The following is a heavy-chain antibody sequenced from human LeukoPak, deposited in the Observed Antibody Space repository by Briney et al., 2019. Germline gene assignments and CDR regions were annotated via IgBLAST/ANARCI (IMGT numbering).Heavy chain of an antibody. CDR2: IYYSGST. J-gene: IGHJ4*02. CDR3: ARQKEYCSGGSCFPPDY. D-gene: IGHD2-15*01. CDR1: GASISSSSYY. V-gene: IGHV4-39*01. Sequence: PSETLSLTCTVSGASISSSSYYWGWIRQPPGKGLEWIGTIYYSGSTYYNPSLKSRVTISVDTSKNQFSLNLRSVTAADTAVYYCARQKEYCSGGSCFPPDYWGQGSLVTVSS.